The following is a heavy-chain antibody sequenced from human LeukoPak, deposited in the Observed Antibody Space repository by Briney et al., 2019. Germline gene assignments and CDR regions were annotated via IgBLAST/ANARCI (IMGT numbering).Heavy chain of an antibody. V-gene: IGHV1-18*01. CDR2: ISVYNGKT. Sequence: GASVTVSCKASGYTFTNYGISWVGQAPGQGLEGRGWISVYNGKTKDAQKLQERVTMTTDTSTRKTYMELRSLRSDDTAVHYCARDFIPMIVVVISTFAFDIWGQGTVVTVSS. CDR1: GYTFTNYG. CDR3: ARDFIPMIVVVISTFAFDI. J-gene: IGHJ3*02. D-gene: IGHD3-22*01.